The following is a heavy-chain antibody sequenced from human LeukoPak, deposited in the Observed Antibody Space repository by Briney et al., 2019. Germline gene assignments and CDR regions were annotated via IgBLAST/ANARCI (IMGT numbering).Heavy chain of an antibody. J-gene: IGHJ4*02. D-gene: IGHD6-19*01. CDR3: ASMGAVAVNY. Sequence: GGSLRLSCAASGFTFSSYEMNWVRQAPGKGLEWVSYISTSGTTIYYADSVKGRFTISRDNAKNSLYLQMNSLRAEDTAVYYCASMGAVAVNYWGQGTLVTVSS. CDR2: ISTSGTTI. V-gene: IGHV3-48*03. CDR1: GFTFSSYE.